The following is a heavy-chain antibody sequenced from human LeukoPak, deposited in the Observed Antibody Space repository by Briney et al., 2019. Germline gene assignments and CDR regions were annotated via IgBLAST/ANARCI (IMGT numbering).Heavy chain of an antibody. J-gene: IGHJ4*02. CDR3: ARLDDDYGDYVFDD. D-gene: IGHD4-17*01. CDR2: IYYSGST. V-gene: IGHV4-59*07. Sequence: SDTLSLTCTVSGGSISRYYWSWIRQPPGKGLEWIGYIYYSGSTNYNPSLKSRVTISVDTSKNQFSLKLSSVTAADTAVYYCARLDDDYGDYVFDDWGQGTLVTVSS. CDR1: GGSISRYY.